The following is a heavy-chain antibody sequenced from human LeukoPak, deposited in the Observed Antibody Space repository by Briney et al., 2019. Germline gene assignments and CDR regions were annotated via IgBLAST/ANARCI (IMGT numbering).Heavy chain of an antibody. V-gene: IGHV4-4*07. Sequence: SGTLSLTCTVSGGSISSYYWSWIRQPAGKGLEWIGRIYTSGSTNYNPSLKSRVTMSVDTSKNQFSLKLSSVTAADTAVYYCARDGTYSCSSTSCYQYYYYGMDVWGQGTTVTVSS. CDR3: ARDGTYSCSSTSCYQYYYYGMDV. D-gene: IGHD2-2*01. CDR1: GGSISSYY. J-gene: IGHJ6*02. CDR2: IYTSGST.